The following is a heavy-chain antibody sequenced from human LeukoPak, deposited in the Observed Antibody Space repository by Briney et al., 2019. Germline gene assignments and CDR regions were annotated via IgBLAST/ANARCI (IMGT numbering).Heavy chain of an antibody. D-gene: IGHD3-22*01. CDR3: ARDYYDSSGHYHVGYFDY. J-gene: IGHJ4*02. V-gene: IGHV3-7*01. Sequence: PGGSLRLSCAASGFTFSSYWMSWVRQAPGKGLEWVANIKQDGSEKYYVDSVKGRFTISRDNAKNSLYLQMNSLRAEDTAVYYCARDYYDSSGHYHVGYFDYWGQGTLVTVSS. CDR1: GFTFSSYW. CDR2: IKQDGSEK.